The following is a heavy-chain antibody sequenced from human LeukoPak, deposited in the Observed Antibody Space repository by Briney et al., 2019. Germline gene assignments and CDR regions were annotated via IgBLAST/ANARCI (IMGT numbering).Heavy chain of an antibody. CDR2: IKQDGSAK. D-gene: IGHD1-26*01. Sequence: GGSLRLSCAASGFTFSSYWMSWVRQAPGKGLDWVANIKQDGSAKYYVDSVKGRFTISRDNAKNSVYLQMNSLRAEDTAVYYCPRSGLPYSLDIWGQGTMVTVSS. V-gene: IGHV3-7*01. J-gene: IGHJ3*02. CDR3: PRSGLPYSLDI. CDR1: GFTFSSYW.